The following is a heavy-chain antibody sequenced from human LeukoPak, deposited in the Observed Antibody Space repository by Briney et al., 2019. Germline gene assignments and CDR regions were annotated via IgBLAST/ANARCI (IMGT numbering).Heavy chain of an antibody. J-gene: IGHJ4*02. CDR1: GYTFTSYG. V-gene: IGHV1-18*01. CDR3: ARVDYYDSSGYHGYVDY. Sequence: ASVKVSCKASGYTFTSYGISWVRQAPGQGLEWMGWVSAYNGNTNYAQKLQGRVTMTTDTSTSTAYMELRSLRSDDTAVYYCARVDYYDSSGYHGYVDYWDQGTLVTVSS. D-gene: IGHD3-22*01. CDR2: VSAYNGNT.